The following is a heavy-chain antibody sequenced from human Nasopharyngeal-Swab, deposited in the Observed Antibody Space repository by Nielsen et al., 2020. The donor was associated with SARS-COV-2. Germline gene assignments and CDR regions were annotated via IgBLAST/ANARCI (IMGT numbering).Heavy chain of an antibody. V-gene: IGHV4-59*01. CDR3: AKYAHYDFLSGYHLGWFDP. D-gene: IGHD3-3*01. J-gene: IGHJ5*02. CDR2: IYYSGGA. Sequence: RQAPGKGLEWIGYIYYSGGANYNLSLKSRATISVDTSKNQFSLKLNSVTAADTAVYYCAKYAHYDFLSGYHLGWFDPWGQGTLVTVSS.